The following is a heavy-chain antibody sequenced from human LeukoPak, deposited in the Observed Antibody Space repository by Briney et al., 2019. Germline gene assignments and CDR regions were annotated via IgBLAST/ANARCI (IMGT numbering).Heavy chain of an antibody. V-gene: IGHV3-21*01. J-gene: IGHJ4*02. Sequence: GGSLRLSCAASGFTFSSYSMNWVRQAPGKGLEWVSSISSSSSYIYYANSVKGRFTISRDNAKNSLYLQMNSLRAEDTAVYYCASIQWELLSEVYWGQGTLVTVSS. D-gene: IGHD1-26*01. CDR1: GFTFSSYS. CDR3: ASIQWELLSEVY. CDR2: ISSSSSYI.